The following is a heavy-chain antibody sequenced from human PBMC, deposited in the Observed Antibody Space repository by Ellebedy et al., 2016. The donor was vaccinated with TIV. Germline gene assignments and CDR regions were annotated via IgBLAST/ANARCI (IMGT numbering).Heavy chain of an antibody. Sequence: SVKVSXKASGGTFSSYAISWVRQAPGQGLEWMGGIIPIFGTANYAQKFQGRVTITADESTSTAYMELSSLRSEDTAVYYCARGLEWLERLYFDYWGQGTLVTVSS. CDR2: IIPIFGTA. CDR1: GGTFSSYA. D-gene: IGHD6-19*01. J-gene: IGHJ4*02. V-gene: IGHV1-69*13. CDR3: ARGLEWLERLYFDY.